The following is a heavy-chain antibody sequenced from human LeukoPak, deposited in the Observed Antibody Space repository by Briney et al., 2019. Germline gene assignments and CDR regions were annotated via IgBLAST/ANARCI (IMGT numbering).Heavy chain of an antibody. D-gene: IGHD3/OR15-3a*01. V-gene: IGHV4-59*12. CDR2: IYYSGST. CDR1: GGSISSYY. CDR3: ARGLDLPSRFDP. Sequence: SETLSLTCTVSGGSISSYYWSWIRQPPGKGLEWIGYIYYSGSTNYNPSLKSRVTISVDTSKNQFSLKLSSVTAADTAVYYCARGLDLPSRFDPWGQGTLVTVSS. J-gene: IGHJ5*02.